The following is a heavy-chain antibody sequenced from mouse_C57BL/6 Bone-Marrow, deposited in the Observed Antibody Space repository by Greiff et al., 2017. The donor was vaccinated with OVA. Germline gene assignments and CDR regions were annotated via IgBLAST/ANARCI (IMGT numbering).Heavy chain of an antibody. CDR1: GYTFTSYG. CDR3: ARERYDYDEGFAY. V-gene: IGHV1-81*01. CDR2: IYPRSGNT. D-gene: IGHD2-4*01. J-gene: IGHJ3*01. Sequence: VQLQQSGAELARPGASVKLSCKASGYTFTSYGISWVKQRTGQGLEWIGEIYPRSGNTYYNEKFKGKATLTADKSSCTAYMELRSLTSEDSAVYFCARERYDYDEGFAYWGQGTLVTVSA.